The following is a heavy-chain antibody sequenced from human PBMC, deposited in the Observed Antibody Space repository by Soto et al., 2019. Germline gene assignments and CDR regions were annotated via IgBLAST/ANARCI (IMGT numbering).Heavy chain of an antibody. CDR1: GGTFSSYA. CDR2: IIPIFGTA. V-gene: IGHV1-69*12. J-gene: IGHJ6*02. CDR3: ARHVPAAGYYYGMDV. D-gene: IGHD2-2*01. Sequence: QVQLVQSGAEVKKPGSSVKVSCKDSGGTFSSYAISWVRQAPGQGLEWMGGIIPIFGTANYAQKFQVRVTITADESTSTAYMELSSLRSDDTAVYYCARHVPAAGYYYGMDVWGQGTTVTVSS.